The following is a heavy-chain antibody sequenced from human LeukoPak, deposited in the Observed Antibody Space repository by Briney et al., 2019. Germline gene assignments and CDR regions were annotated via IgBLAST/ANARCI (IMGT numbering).Heavy chain of an antibody. Sequence: PSETLSLTCTVSGGSINTYFWSWVRQPPGKGLEWIGYIYYSGSTNYNPALKSRVTISGDTSKNQFSLKLSSVSAAVTAVDYCARGVAGGWYGDFQHWGQGTLVTVSS. J-gene: IGHJ1*01. CDR1: GGSINTYF. CDR3: ARGVAGGWYGDFQH. CDR2: IYYSGST. D-gene: IGHD6-19*01. V-gene: IGHV4-59*01.